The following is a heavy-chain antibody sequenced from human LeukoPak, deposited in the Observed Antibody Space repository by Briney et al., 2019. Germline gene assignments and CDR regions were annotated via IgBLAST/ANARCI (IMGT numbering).Heavy chain of an antibody. J-gene: IGHJ4*02. CDR2: MNPNSGNT. CDR3: ARGDYGSGSYYLDY. Sequence: ASVKVSCKASGYTFTSYDINWVRQATGQGLEWMGWMNPNSGNTGYAQKFQGRVTMTRNTSISTAYMELSSLRSEDTAVYYCARGDYGSGSYYLDYWGQGTLVTVSS. D-gene: IGHD3-10*01. V-gene: IGHV1-8*02. CDR1: GYTFTSYD.